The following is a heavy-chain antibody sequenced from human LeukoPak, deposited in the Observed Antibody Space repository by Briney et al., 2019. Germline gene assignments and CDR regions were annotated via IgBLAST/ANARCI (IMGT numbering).Heavy chain of an antibody. CDR3: ARSSYSGSYPGWFDP. CDR1: GGSFSGYY. J-gene: IGHJ5*02. Sequence: SETLSLTCAVYGGSFSGYYWSWIRQPPGKGLEWIGYIYYSGSTNYNPSLKSRVTISVDTSKNQFSLKLSSVTAADTAVYYCARSSYSGSYPGWFDPWGQGTLVTVSS. V-gene: IGHV4-59*01. CDR2: IYYSGST. D-gene: IGHD1-26*01.